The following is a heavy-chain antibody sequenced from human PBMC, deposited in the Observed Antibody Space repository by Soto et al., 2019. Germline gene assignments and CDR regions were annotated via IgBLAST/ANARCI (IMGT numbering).Heavy chain of an antibody. D-gene: IGHD5-18*01. J-gene: IGHJ4*02. CDR1: GGSINSGGYC. Sequence: QVKLQESGPGLVKPSQTLSLTCTVSGGSINSGGYCWSWIRQHPGKGLDWIGCISYGGSTSCNPSLKSRVTISVDTSKNQFSLKLTSVTAADTAVYYCSRGILVWGQGALITVSS. CDR3: SRGILV. V-gene: IGHV4-31*03. CDR2: ISYGGST.